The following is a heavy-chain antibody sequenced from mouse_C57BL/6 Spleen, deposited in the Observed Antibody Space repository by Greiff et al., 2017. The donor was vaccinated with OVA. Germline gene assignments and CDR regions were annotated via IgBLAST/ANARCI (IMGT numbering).Heavy chain of an antibody. CDR3: AREPITTVVGYFDV. V-gene: IGHV5-16*01. CDR2: INYDGSST. J-gene: IGHJ1*03. Sequence: EVKLVESEGGLVQPGSSMKLSCTASGFTFSDYYMAWVRQVPEKGLEWVANINYDGSSTYYLDSLKSRFIISRDNAKNILYLQMSSLKSEDTATYYCAREPITTVVGYFDVWGTGTTVTVSS. CDR1: GFTFSDYY. D-gene: IGHD1-1*01.